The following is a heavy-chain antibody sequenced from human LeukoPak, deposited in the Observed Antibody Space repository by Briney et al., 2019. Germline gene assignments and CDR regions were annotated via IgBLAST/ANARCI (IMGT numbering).Heavy chain of an antibody. CDR2: INGNGDNT. CDR3: ARGGAAAGTRGNDY. D-gene: IGHD6-13*01. Sequence: GGSLRLSCAASGFTFSTYSMHWVRQAPGKRLEYVSAINGNGDNTYYANSVKGRFTISRDNSKNTLYLQMGSLRAEDMAVYYCARGGAAAGTRGNDYWGQGTLVTVST. J-gene: IGHJ4*02. V-gene: IGHV3-64*01. CDR1: GFTFSTYS.